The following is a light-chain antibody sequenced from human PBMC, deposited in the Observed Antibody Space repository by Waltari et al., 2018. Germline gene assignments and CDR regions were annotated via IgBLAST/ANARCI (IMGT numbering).Light chain of an antibody. V-gene: IGKV1-39*01. CDR2: AAS. CDR3: QQTYSNFRT. J-gene: IGKJ1*01. Sequence: IQMTQSPSSPPASVGDSVTITCRTSQRVSGYLNWYQQKPGQAPKLLIYAASSLQSGVPSRFSGSGFGTDFTLTINGLQPEDFAVYYCQQTYSNFRTFGQGTKVDVK. CDR1: QRVSGY.